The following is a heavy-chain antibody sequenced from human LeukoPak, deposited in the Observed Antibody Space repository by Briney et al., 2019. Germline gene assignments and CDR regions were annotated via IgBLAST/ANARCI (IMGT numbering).Heavy chain of an antibody. CDR3: ARESIDPYYYDSSGSVDY. Sequence: GGSLRLSCAASGFTFSDYYMSWIRQAPGKGLEWVSYISSSGSTIYYADSVKGRFTISRDNAKNSLYLQMNSLRAEGTAVYYYARESIDPYYYDSSGSVDYWGQGTLVTVSS. V-gene: IGHV3-11*01. D-gene: IGHD3-22*01. CDR2: ISSSGSTI. CDR1: GFTFSDYY. J-gene: IGHJ4*02.